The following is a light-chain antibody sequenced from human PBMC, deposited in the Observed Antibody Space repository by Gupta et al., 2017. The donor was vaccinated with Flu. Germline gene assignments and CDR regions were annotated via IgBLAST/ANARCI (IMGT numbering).Light chain of an antibody. CDR1: IGRSY. J-gene: IGLJ3*02. V-gene: IGLV6-57*01. CDR2: EDD. Sequence: IGRSYVHWYQQRPGSSPTTVISEDDQRLSGVPDRFSGSIDSSSNSASLTIPGLRTEDEAEYYFQSYDDRSHWVFGGGTKLTVL. CDR3: QSYDDRSHWV.